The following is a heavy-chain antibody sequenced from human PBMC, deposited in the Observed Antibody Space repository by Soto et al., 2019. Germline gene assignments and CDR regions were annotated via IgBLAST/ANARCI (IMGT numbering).Heavy chain of an antibody. Sequence: QVQLVQPGAEVKKPGASVKVSCKASGYGFDAYYMHWVRQAPGQGLEWMGWINPYSGDTNYAQKFRGRVTMTRDTSISTAYMELSSLTSDDTAVYYCARGRYLEWVRSGWCEAWGQGTQVTVSS. CDR2: INPYSGDT. CDR3: ARGRYLEWVRSGWCEA. J-gene: IGHJ5*02. CDR1: GYGFDAYY. V-gene: IGHV1-2*02. D-gene: IGHD3-3*01.